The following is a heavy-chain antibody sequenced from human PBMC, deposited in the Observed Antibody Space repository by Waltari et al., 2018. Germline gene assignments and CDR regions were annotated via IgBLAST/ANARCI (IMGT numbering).Heavy chain of an antibody. V-gene: IGHV4-4*07. CDR2: IDPSGTT. Sequence: QVQLQESGPRLVKPSETLSLTCTVSGDSISDYYWSWIRQPAGKGLEWIGRIDPSGTTNYNPSLKSRVTMSGDTSKNQFSLRLRSVTVADTAVYYCAREFDSSGYYYRAAWSQGALVTVSS. CDR3: AREFDSSGYYYRAA. CDR1: GDSISDYY. D-gene: IGHD3-22*01. J-gene: IGHJ5*02.